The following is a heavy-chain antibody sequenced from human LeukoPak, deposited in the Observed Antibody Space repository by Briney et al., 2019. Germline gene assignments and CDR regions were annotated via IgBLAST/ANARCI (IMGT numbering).Heavy chain of an antibody. CDR3: ARAFGSGSQVINYFDF. J-gene: IGHJ4*02. D-gene: IGHD3-10*01. Sequence: GGSLRLSCAASGFTFITYWMHWVRQAPGKGLVWVSSINSDGSTTTYADSVKGRFTISRDNAKNMVYQQMNSLRAEDTAVYYCARAFGSGSQVINYFDFWGQGTLVTVSS. CDR1: GFTFITYW. V-gene: IGHV3-74*01. CDR2: INSDGSTT.